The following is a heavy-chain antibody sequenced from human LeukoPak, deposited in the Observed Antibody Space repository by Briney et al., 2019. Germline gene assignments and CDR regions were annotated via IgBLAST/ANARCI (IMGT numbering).Heavy chain of an antibody. CDR2: ITGSGGNT. CDR3: ASYGSGSYHLFDY. V-gene: IGHV3-23*01. CDR1: GFTFSSYA. J-gene: IGHJ4*02. D-gene: IGHD3-10*01. Sequence: GGSLRLSCAASGFTFSSYAMSWVRQAPGKGLDWVSVITGSGGNTYYADSVKGRFTISRDNAKNSLYLQMNSLRAEDTAVYYCASYGSGSYHLFDYWGQGTLVTVSS.